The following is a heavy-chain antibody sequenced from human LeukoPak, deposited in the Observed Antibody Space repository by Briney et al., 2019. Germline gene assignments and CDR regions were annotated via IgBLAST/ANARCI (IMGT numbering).Heavy chain of an antibody. V-gene: IGHV3-74*01. J-gene: IGHJ4*02. CDR1: GFTFSSYW. CDR3: ARDGAAAGTDYFDY. Sequence: GGSLRLSCAASGFTFSSYWMHWVRQAPGKGLVWVSRINKDGSSTSCADSVKGRFTISRDNTKNTLFLQMNSLRAEDTAVYYCARDGAAAGTDYFDYWGQGTLVTVSS. D-gene: IGHD6-13*01. CDR2: INKDGSST.